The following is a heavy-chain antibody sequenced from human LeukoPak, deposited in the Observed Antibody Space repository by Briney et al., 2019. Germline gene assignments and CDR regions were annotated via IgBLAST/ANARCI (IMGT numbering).Heavy chain of an antibody. CDR2: INHSGST. Sequence: TSETLSLTCAVYGGSFSGYYWSWIRQPPGKGLEWIGEINHSGSTNYNPSLKSRVTISVDTSKNQFSLKLSSVTAADTAVYYCARGSYFYDSSGYYYYDYMDVWGKGTTVTVSS. CDR3: ARGSYFYDSSGYYYYDYMDV. CDR1: GGSFSGYY. V-gene: IGHV4-34*01. D-gene: IGHD3-22*01. J-gene: IGHJ6*03.